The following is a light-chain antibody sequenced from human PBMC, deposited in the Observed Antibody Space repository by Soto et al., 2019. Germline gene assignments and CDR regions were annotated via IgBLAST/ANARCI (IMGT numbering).Light chain of an antibody. V-gene: IGLV2-14*01. CDR1: SSDVGGYNY. CDR2: EVS. Sequence: QSALTQPASVSGSPGQSITISCTGTSSDVGGYNYVSWYQQHPGKAPKLIIYEVSDRPSGVSNRFSGSRSGNTASLTISGLQAEDEADYYCSSYTSTTLVVFGGGTQLTFL. J-gene: IGLJ2*01. CDR3: SSYTSTTLVV.